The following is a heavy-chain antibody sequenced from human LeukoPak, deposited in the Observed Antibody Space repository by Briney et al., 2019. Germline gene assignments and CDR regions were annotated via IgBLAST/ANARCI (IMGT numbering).Heavy chain of an antibody. CDR1: GFTFGSFA. CDR2: ISYDGTKK. Sequence: GGSLRLSCAASGFTFGSFAMHWVRQAPGKGLEWVAIISYDGTKKSYTDFVKGRFTISRDNSKSTLDLQMNSLKTEDTAVYYCARDGGIYYFDSWGQGTLVTVSS. D-gene: IGHD3-16*01. V-gene: IGHV3-30*04. J-gene: IGHJ4*02. CDR3: ARDGGIYYFDS.